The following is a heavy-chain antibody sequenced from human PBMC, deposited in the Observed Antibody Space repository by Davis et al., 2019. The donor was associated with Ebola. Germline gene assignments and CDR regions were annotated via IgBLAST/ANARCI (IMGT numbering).Heavy chain of an antibody. CDR1: GGSISSGGYY. CDR2: IYYSGST. J-gene: IGHJ6*02. Sequence: SETLSLSCTVSGGSISSGGYYWSWIRRHPGKGLEWIGSIYYSGSTNYNPSLKSRVTISVDKSKNQFSLKLSSVTAADTAVYYCARGGGLRFLEWLFYYYGMDVWGQGTTVTVSS. CDR3: ARGGGLRFLEWLFYYYGMDV. D-gene: IGHD3-3*01. V-gene: IGHV4-39*07.